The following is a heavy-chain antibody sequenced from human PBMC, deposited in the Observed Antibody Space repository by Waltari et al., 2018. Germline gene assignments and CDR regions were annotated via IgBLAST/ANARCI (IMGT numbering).Heavy chain of an antibody. Sequence: QLQLQESGPGLVKPSETLSLTCTVSGGSISSSSYYWDWIRQPPGKGLEWIGSIYYSGSTYYNPSLKSRVTISVDTSKNQFSLKLSSVTAADTAVYYCASGGGSGSGSPFYFDYWGQGTLVTVSS. D-gene: IGHD3-10*01. J-gene: IGHJ4*02. CDR3: ASGGGSGSGSPFYFDY. CDR2: IYYSGST. V-gene: IGHV4-39*01. CDR1: GGSISSSSYY.